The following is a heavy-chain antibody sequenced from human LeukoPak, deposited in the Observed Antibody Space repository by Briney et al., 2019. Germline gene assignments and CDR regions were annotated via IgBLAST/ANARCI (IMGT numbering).Heavy chain of an antibody. Sequence: GGPLRLSCAASGFTFSSYEVNWVRQAPGKGLEWVSYINWSGNIIYYADSVKGRFTISRDNAKKSLYLQMNSLRAEDTAVYYCAKAPVTSCRGAFCYPFDYWGQGTLVTVSS. CDR3: AKAPVTSCRGAFCYPFDY. CDR2: INWSGNII. J-gene: IGHJ4*02. CDR1: GFTFSSYE. V-gene: IGHV3-48*03. D-gene: IGHD2-15*01.